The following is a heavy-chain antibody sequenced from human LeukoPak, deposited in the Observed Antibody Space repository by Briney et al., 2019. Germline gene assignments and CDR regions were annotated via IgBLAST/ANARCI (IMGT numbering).Heavy chain of an antibody. CDR2: INPNSGGT. Sequence: ASVKVSCKASGYTFTGYYMRWVRQAPGQGLEWMGWINPNSGGTNYAQKFQGRVTMTRDTSISTAYMELSGLRSDDTAVYYCARDPTVTRYNWFDPWGQGTLVTVSS. V-gene: IGHV1-2*02. J-gene: IGHJ5*02. D-gene: IGHD4-17*01. CDR3: ARDPTVTRYNWFDP. CDR1: GYTFTGYY.